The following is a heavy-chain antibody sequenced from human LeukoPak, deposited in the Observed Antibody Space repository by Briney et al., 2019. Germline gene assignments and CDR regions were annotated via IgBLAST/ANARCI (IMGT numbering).Heavy chain of an antibody. CDR2: ICGRSGST. D-gene: IGHD3-9*01. V-gene: IGHV3-23*01. J-gene: IGHJ4*02. CDR3: AKWGDYDVLTGYYVSDF. CDR1: GFIFSNYA. Sequence: GGSLRLSCAASGFIFSNYAMYWVRQAPGKGLEWVSAICGRSGSTYYADSVKGRFTISRDSSKNTLYLQMNSPRADDTAVYYCAKWGDYDVLTGYYVSDFSGQGTLDTVSS.